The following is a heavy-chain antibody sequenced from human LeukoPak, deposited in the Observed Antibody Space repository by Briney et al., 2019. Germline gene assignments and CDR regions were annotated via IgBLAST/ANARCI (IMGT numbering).Heavy chain of an antibody. CDR3: ARIGLWAYGRFYFDF. Sequence: ASVKVSCQASGVPFSNYVINWVRQAPGQGLEWMGGIIPMFNVGHYAQKFQGRGTITADESTNTAYMELSSLRSEDTAVYYCARIGLWAYGRFYFDFWGQGTLVTVSS. D-gene: IGHD4-17*01. V-gene: IGHV1-69*13. CDR2: IIPMFNVG. J-gene: IGHJ4*02. CDR1: GVPFSNYV.